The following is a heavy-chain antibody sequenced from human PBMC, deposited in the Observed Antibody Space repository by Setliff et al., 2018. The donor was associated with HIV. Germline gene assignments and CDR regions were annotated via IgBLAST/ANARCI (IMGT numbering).Heavy chain of an antibody. CDR2: IYYSGNT. CDR1: GGSITNADYY. CDR3: AREKHWNGPFDY. V-gene: IGHV4-30-4*08. J-gene: IGHJ4*02. Sequence: PSETLSLTCAVSGGSITNADYYWSWIRQPPGKGLEWIGYIYYSGNTYYNPSLKSRVVISIDTSSNQFSLNLNSVTAADTAVYFCAREKHWNGPFDYWGQGKLVTVS. D-gene: IGHD1-1*01.